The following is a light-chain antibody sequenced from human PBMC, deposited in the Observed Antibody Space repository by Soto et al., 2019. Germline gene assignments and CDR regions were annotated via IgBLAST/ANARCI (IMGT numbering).Light chain of an antibody. CDR3: QQYGSSPWT. Sequence: EIVLTQSPGTLSLSPGERATLSCRASQSVSSSYLAWYQRKPGQAPRLLIYGASSRATGIPDRFSGSGSGTDFTLNISRLEPEDFAVYYCQQYGSSPWTFGQGTKVDIK. CDR2: GAS. CDR1: QSVSSSY. V-gene: IGKV3-20*01. J-gene: IGKJ1*01.